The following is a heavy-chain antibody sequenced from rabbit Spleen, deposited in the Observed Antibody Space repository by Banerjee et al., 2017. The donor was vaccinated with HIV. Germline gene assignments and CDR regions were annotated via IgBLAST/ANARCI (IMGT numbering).Heavy chain of an antibody. CDR1: GFSFSDRDV. CDR3: ARDKELDIWGYEFNW. D-gene: IGHD3-1*01. J-gene: IGHJ3*01. Sequence: QEQLEESGGGLVKPEGSLTLTCKASGFSFSDRDVMCWVRQAPGKGLEWIACIYAGDGSTDYANWVNGRFTISKTSSTVDLKMTSLTAADTATYFCARDKELDIWGYEFNWWGQGTLVTVS. CDR2: IYAGDGST. V-gene: IGHV1S45*01.